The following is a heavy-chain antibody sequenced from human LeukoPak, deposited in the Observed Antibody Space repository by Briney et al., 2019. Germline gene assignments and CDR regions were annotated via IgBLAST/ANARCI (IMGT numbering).Heavy chain of an antibody. V-gene: IGHV1-18*01. J-gene: IGHJ3*02. D-gene: IGHD6-13*01. Sequence: ASGKVFCKTSGYIFANYGISWVRQVAGLCLDWLGWVIAYNGNTNYAQKVQGRVTMTADTSTSTAYMELRSLRFDDTAVYYCARDQSVRLLQTSSTYFKHVFAIWGQGSMVTVSS. CDR3: ARDQSVRLLQTSSTYFKHVFAI. CDR2: VIAYNGNT. CDR1: GYIFANYG.